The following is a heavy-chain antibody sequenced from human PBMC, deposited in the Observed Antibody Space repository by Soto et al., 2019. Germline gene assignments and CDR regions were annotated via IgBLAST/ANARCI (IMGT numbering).Heavy chain of an antibody. CDR1: RYNFTTYW. Sequence: LXISRMGNRYNFTTYWCNWVRHIPGKGLECMGKIDPTGSYVNYSPSFQGHVTISSDKSISTTYLQWSTLMASDTATYYCARHCSRTTCSYYYGMDVWGQGSTVTVSS. D-gene: IGHD2-2*01. J-gene: IGHJ6*02. CDR2: IDPTGSYV. CDR3: ARHCSRTTCSYYYGMDV. V-gene: IGHV5-10-1*01.